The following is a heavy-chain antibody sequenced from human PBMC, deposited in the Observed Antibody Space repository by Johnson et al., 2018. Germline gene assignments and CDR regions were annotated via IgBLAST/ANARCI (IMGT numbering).Heavy chain of an antibody. Sequence: VQLLESGAEVKKPGASVKVSCKASGYTFTSYYMHWVRQAPGQGLEWMGIINPSGGSTSYAQKFQGRVTITADESTSTAYMELSSLRSEDTAVYYCARGVTTDAFDIWGQGTMVTVSS. J-gene: IGHJ3*02. CDR3: ARGVTTDAFDI. V-gene: IGHV1-46*01. CDR2: INPSGGST. CDR1: GYTFTSYY. D-gene: IGHD4-17*01.